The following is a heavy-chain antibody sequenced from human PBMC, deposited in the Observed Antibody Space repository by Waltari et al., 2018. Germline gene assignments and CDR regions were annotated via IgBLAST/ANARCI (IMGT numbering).Heavy chain of an antibody. CDR3: ALEGIAVAGTSDY. CDR1: GFTFDDYA. D-gene: IGHD6-19*01. V-gene: IGHV3-43D*04. J-gene: IGHJ4*02. Sequence: EVQLVESGGVVVQPGGSLRLSCAASGFTFDDYAMHWVRQAPGKGLEWVSLISWDGGSTYYADSVKGRFTISRDNSKNSLYLQMNSLRAEDTAVYYCALEGIAVAGTSDYWGQGTLVTVSS. CDR2: ISWDGGST.